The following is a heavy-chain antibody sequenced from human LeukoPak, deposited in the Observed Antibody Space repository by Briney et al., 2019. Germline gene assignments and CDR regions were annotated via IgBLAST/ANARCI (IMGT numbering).Heavy chain of an antibody. D-gene: IGHD2-15*01. CDR2: ISGSGGST. J-gene: IGHJ4*02. V-gene: IGHV3-23*01. Sequence: GGSLRLSCAASGFTFSSYAMSWVRQAPGKGLEWVSAISGSGGSTYYADPVKGRFTISRDNSKNTLYLQMNSLRAEDTAVYYCAKRKCSGGSCAHHYWGQGTLVTVSS. CDR1: GFTFSSYA. CDR3: AKRKCSGGSCAHHY.